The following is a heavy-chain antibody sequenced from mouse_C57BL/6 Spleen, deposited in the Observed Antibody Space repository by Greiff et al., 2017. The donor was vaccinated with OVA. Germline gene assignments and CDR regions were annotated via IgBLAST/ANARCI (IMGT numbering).Heavy chain of an antibody. V-gene: IGHV1-15*01. Sequence: QVQLQQSGAELVRPGASVTLSCKASGYTFTDYEMHWVKQTPVHGLEWIGAIDPESGGTAYNQKFKGKAILTADKSSSTAYMELRSLTSEDSAVYYCTITTVVAPGYVDVWGTGTTVTVSS. CDR1: GYTFTDYE. CDR3: TITTVVAPGYVDV. J-gene: IGHJ1*03. CDR2: IDPESGGT. D-gene: IGHD1-1*01.